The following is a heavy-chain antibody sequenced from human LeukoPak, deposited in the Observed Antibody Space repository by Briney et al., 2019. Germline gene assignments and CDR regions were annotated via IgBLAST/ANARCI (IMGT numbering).Heavy chain of an antibody. J-gene: IGHJ4*02. Sequence: SETLSLTCTVSGGPISNYYWSWIRQPPGKGLEWIGYIYYNGSTYYNPSLKSRVTISVDTSKNQFSLKLSSVTAADTAVYYCARDFEEGFDYWGQGTLVTVSS. V-gene: IGHV4-59*12. CDR3: ARDFEEGFDY. CDR1: GGPISNYY. CDR2: IYYNGST.